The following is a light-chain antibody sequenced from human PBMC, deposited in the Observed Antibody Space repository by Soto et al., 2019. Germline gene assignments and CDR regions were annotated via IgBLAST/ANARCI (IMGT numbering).Light chain of an antibody. Sequence: EIVLSQSPGTLSLSPGERATLSSRASQSVTSTSLSWYQQKTGQAPRLLIYGAANRATGIPDRFSGRGSGTDFTLTISRLEPEDFAVYYCQLYGSSPMYTFGQGTTLELK. CDR3: QLYGSSPMYT. J-gene: IGKJ2*01. CDR1: QSVTSTS. V-gene: IGKV3-20*01. CDR2: GAA.